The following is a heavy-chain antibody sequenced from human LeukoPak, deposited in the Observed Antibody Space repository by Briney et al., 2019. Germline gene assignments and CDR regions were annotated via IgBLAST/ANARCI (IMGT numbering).Heavy chain of an antibody. Sequence: SETLSLTCTVSGGSISSYYWSWIRQPAGKGLEWIGRIYTSGSTNYNPSLKSRVTISVEKSKNQFSLKLSSVTAADTAVYYCARHGDYYGSGSRYWGQGTLVTVSS. J-gene: IGHJ4*02. CDR2: IYTSGST. CDR1: GGSISSYY. V-gene: IGHV4-4*07. D-gene: IGHD3-10*01. CDR3: ARHGDYYGSGSRY.